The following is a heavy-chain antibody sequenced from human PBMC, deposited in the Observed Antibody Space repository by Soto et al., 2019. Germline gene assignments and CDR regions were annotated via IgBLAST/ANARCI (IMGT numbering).Heavy chain of an antibody. CDR2: INPSGGST. D-gene: IGHD6-19*01. Sequence: ASVKVSCKASGYTFTSYYMPWVRQAPGQGLEWMGIINPSGGSTSYAQKFQGRVTMTRDTSTSTVYMELSSLRSEDTAVYYCACLRWSRLPGRAVAGRSAFDIWGQGTMVTVS. V-gene: IGHV1-46*03. CDR1: GYTFTSYY. J-gene: IGHJ3*02. CDR3: ACLRWSRLPGRAVAGRSAFDI.